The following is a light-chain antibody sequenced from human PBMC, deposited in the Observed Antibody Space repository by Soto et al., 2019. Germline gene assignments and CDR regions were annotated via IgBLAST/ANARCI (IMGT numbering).Light chain of an antibody. CDR1: QDISNY. J-gene: IGKJ4*01. Sequence: DIQMTQSPSSLSASVGDRVTITCQASQDISNYLNWYQQKPGKAPKLLIYDASNLETGVPSRFXGSGSGTDFTFPISSLQPEDIATYYCQQYDNLPPLTFGGGTKVEIK. CDR2: DAS. CDR3: QQYDNLPPLT. V-gene: IGKV1-33*01.